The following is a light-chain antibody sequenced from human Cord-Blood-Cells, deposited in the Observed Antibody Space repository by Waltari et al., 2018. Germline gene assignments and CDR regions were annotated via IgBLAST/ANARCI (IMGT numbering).Light chain of an antibody. CDR1: QSVSSY. CDR3: QQRSNCPLT. V-gene: IGKV3-11*01. CDR2: DAS. J-gene: IGKJ5*01. Sequence: EIVLTQSPATLSLSPGEIATLSCRASQSVSSYLAWYQQKPGQAPRLLIYDASSRATGIPARFSGSGSGTDFTLTISSLEPEDFAVYYCQQRSNCPLTFGQGTRLEIK.